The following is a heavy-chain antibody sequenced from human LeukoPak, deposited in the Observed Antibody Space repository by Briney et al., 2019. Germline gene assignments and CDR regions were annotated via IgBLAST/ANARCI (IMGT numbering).Heavy chain of an antibody. Sequence: PGGSLRLSCAASGFTFDSDAMHWVRQAPGKGLEWVTVISYDGNKKYYVDSVKGRFTISRDNSKNTLYLQVNSLRAEDTAVYYCAKDRSGWLRGASDIWGQGTMVTVS. CDR1: GFTFDSDA. D-gene: IGHD6-19*01. V-gene: IGHV3-30-3*01. J-gene: IGHJ3*02. CDR2: ISYDGNKK. CDR3: AKDRSGWLRGASDI.